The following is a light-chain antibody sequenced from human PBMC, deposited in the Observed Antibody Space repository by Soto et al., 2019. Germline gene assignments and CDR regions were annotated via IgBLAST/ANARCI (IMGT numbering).Light chain of an antibody. V-gene: IGLV4-69*01. CDR2: LNSDGSH. CDR1: SGHSSYA. CDR3: QTWGTGPAV. Sequence: QLVLTQSPSASASLGASVKLTCTLSSGHSSYAIAWHQQQPEKGPRYLMKLNSDGSHSKGDGIPDRFSGSSSGAERDLTISSIQSEDEADYYCQTWGTGPAVFGGGTQLTVL. J-gene: IGLJ7*01.